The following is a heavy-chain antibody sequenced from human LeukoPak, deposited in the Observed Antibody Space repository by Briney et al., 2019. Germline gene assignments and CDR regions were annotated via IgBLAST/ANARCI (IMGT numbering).Heavy chain of an antibody. Sequence: GGSLRLSCSASGFSFSDYDMHWVRQAPGKGLEWVTFIRYDGTNTYADSVKGRFTISGDNSKNTVYLQMNSLRAEDTAVYYCASCPEHYGVFRRNYFDYWGQGTLVTVSS. CDR2: IRYDGTNT. V-gene: IGHV3-30*02. D-gene: IGHD4-17*01. CDR1: GFSFSDYD. CDR3: ASCPEHYGVFRRNYFDY. J-gene: IGHJ4*02.